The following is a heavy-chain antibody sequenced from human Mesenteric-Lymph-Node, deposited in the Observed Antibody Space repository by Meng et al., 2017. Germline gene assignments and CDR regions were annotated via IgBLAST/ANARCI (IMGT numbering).Heavy chain of an antibody. D-gene: IGHD6-19*01. Sequence: QVQLVQSGPEVKKPGASLKVSCKASGHTFTDFGISWVRQAPGQGLEWMGWISAYNGNRDYAQKFQGRVTMTTDTSTSTTYLELRNLGSDDTAVFYCTRDLGGVPGSFFDFWGQGTLVTVSS. CDR3: TRDLGGVPGSFFDF. CDR2: ISAYNGNR. J-gene: IGHJ4*02. V-gene: IGHV1-18*01. CDR1: GHTFTDFG.